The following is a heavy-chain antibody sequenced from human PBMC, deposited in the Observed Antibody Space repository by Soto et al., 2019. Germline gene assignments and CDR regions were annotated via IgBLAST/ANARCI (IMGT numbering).Heavy chain of an antibody. Sequence: GGSLRLSCAASGFTFTRYTMNWVRQAPGKGLEWVSSISSTTNYIYYGDSMKGRFTISRDNAKNSLYLEMNSLRAEDTAVYYCARESEDLTSNFDYWGQGTLVTVSS. V-gene: IGHV3-21*06. J-gene: IGHJ4*02. CDR3: ARESEDLTSNFDY. CDR2: ISSTTNYI. CDR1: GFTFTRYT.